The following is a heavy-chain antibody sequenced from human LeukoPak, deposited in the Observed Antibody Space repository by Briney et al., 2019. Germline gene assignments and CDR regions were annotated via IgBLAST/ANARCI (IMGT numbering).Heavy chain of an antibody. CDR2: IRSKANSYAT. V-gene: IGHV3-73*01. CDR3: TRWDYYDSSGYHSTAFDP. J-gene: IGHJ5*02. CDR1: GFTFSGSA. D-gene: IGHD3-22*01. Sequence: GRSLRLSCAASGFTFSGSAMHWVRQASGKGLEWVGRIRSKANSYATAYAASVKGRFTISRDDSKNTAYLQMNSLKTEDTAVYYCTRWDYYDSSGYHSTAFDPWGQGTLVTVSS.